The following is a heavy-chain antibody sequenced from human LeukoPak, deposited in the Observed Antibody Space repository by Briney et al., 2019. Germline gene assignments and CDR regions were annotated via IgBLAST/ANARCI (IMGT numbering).Heavy chain of an antibody. V-gene: IGHV3-48*03. CDR3: GRAEGNFDY. CDR2: ISSSGSTI. Sequence: PGGSLRLSCAASGFTFSSYETNRVRQAPGKGLEWVSYISSSGSTIYYADSVKGRFTISRANAKNSLYLQMNSLRAEDTAVYYCGRAEGNFDYWGQGNLVTVSS. J-gene: IGHJ4*02. CDR1: GFTFSSYE.